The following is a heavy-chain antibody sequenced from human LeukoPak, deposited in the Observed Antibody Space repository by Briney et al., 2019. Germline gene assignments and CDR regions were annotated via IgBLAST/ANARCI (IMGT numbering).Heavy chain of an antibody. CDR3: ARHTDIAPLSSLKY. CDR2: ISSSSSTI. V-gene: IGHV3-48*02. J-gene: IGHJ4*02. Sequence: GGSLRRSCAASGFTFSSYSMNWVRQAPGKGLEWISYISSSSSTIYYADSVKGRFTISRDNAKNSLYLQMNSLRDEDTAVYYCARHTDIAPLSSLKYWGQGTLVTVSS. D-gene: IGHD6-13*01. CDR1: GFTFSSYS.